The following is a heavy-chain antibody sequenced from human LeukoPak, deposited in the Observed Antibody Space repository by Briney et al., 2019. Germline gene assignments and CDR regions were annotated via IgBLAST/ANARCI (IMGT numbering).Heavy chain of an antibody. CDR3: ARDGMAVAVGYFDL. J-gene: IGHJ2*01. Sequence: SPTLSLTCAISGDSVSSNSATWNWIRQSPSRGLEWLGRTYYRSKWYNDYAASVKSRITIKPDTSKNQFSLQLNSVTPEDTAVYYCARDGMAVAVGYFDLWGRGTLVTVSS. D-gene: IGHD6-19*01. CDR1: GDSVSSNSAT. V-gene: IGHV6-1*01. CDR2: TYYRSKWYN.